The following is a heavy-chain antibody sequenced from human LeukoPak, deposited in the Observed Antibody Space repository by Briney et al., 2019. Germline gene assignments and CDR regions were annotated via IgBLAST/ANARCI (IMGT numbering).Heavy chain of an antibody. CDR2: INHSGST. Sequence: PSETLSLTCNVTDYSISSGYYWDWIRQPPGKGLEWIGSINHSGSTYYNPSLKSRVIILEDTSKNQFSLKLSSVTAADTAIYYCARDRAAAGLFDYWGQGTLVTVSS. J-gene: IGHJ4*02. D-gene: IGHD6-13*01. CDR1: DYSISSGYY. CDR3: ARDRAAAGLFDY. V-gene: IGHV4-38-2*02.